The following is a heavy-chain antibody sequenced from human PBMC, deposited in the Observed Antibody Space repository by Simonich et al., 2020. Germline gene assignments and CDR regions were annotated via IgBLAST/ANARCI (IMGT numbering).Heavy chain of an antibody. CDR2: ISSRGRTI. V-gene: IGHV3-48*03. CDR1: GFTFSSYE. CDR3: ARHYYGDYYFDY. Sequence: EVQLVESGGGLVQPGGSLRLSCAASGFTFSSYEMNWVRQAPGKGLQWVSYISSRGRTIYYADSVKGRFTSSRDNAKNSLDLQMNSLRAEDTAVYYCARHYYGDYYFDYWGQGTLVTVSS. D-gene: IGHD4-17*01. J-gene: IGHJ4*02.